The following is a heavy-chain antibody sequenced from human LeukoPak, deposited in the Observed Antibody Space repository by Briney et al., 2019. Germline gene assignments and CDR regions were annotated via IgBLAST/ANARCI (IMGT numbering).Heavy chain of an antibody. Sequence: GGSLRLSCAASGFTFSSYAMSWVRQAPGKGLEWVSVISGSGTNTHYSDSVKGRFTISRDNSKNTLYLQMNSLRAEDTAVYYCARRAGAYSHPYDYWGQGTLVTVSS. V-gene: IGHV3-23*01. J-gene: IGHJ4*02. CDR1: GFTFSSYA. D-gene: IGHD4/OR15-4a*01. CDR2: ISGSGTNT. CDR3: ARRAGAYSHPYDY.